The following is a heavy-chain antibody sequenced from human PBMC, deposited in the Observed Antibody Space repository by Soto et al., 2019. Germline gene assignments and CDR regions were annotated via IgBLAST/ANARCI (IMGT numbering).Heavy chain of an antibody. V-gene: IGHV2-5*01. CDR1: GFSLSASRVG. D-gene: IGHD2-21*02. Sequence: SGPTVVNPTHTLTLTCTFSGFSLSASRVGVGWIRQPPGKALEWLALIYWNDDKRYSPSLKSRLTITKVTSKKQVILTMTKMDPLDTATYYCAHSEDSDSPHYWGQGILVTVSS. CDR2: IYWNDDK. J-gene: IGHJ4*02. CDR3: AHSEDSDSPHY.